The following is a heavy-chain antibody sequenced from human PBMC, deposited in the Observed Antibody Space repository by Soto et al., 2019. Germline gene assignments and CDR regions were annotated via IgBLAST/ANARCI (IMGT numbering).Heavy chain of an antibody. CDR3: ARVERGNATTVVDAFDI. D-gene: IGHD1-1*01. V-gene: IGHV4-34*01. CDR1: GGFVSSGSYY. Sequence: QVQLQQWGAGLLKPSETLSLTCAVYGGFVSSGSYYWSWIRQPPGKGLEWIGEMSHSGGTHFNPSLKRRVTTSVDTSKNQFSLKMSSVTAADTALYYCARVERGNATTVVDAFDIWGPGTMVTVSS. J-gene: IGHJ3*02. CDR2: MSHSGGT.